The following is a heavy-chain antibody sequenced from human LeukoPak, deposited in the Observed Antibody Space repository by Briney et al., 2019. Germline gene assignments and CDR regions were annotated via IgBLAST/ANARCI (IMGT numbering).Heavy chain of an antibody. Sequence: SVKVSCKASGGTFSSYAISWVRQAPGQGLERMGRIIPILGIANYAQKFQGRVTITADKSTSTAYMELSSLRSEDAAVYYCARDRIAAAGIEIDYWGQGTLVTVSS. D-gene: IGHD6-13*01. V-gene: IGHV1-69*04. J-gene: IGHJ4*02. CDR3: ARDRIAAAGIEIDY. CDR1: GGTFSSYA. CDR2: IIPILGIA.